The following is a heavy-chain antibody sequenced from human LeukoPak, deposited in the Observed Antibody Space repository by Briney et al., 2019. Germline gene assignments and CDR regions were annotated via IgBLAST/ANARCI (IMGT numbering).Heavy chain of an antibody. CDR1: GYTFTSYF. D-gene: IGHD1-20*01. J-gene: IGHJ4*02. CDR3: ARDVDNWNDVGNYYFDY. Sequence: ASVKVSCKAFGYTFTSYFMHWVRQAPGQGLEWMGIINPSGGSTTYAQKFQGRVTMTRDTSTSTVYMKLSSLRSEDTAVYYCARDVDNWNDVGNYYFDYWGQGTLVTVSS. CDR2: INPSGGST. V-gene: IGHV1-46*03.